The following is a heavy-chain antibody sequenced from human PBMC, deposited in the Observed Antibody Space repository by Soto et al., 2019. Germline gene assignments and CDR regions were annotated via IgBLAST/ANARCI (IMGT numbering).Heavy chain of an antibody. CDR1: GFTFGDYA. Sequence: PGWSLRLSCTASGFTFGDYAMSWFRQAPGKGLEWVGFIRSKAYGGTTEYAASVKGRFTISRDDSKSIAYLQMNSLKTEDTAVYYCTRVSIRYFDWLLPNWFDPWGQGTLVTVSS. CDR3: TRVSIRYFDWLLPNWFDP. D-gene: IGHD3-9*01. J-gene: IGHJ5*02. V-gene: IGHV3-49*03. CDR2: IRSKAYGGTT.